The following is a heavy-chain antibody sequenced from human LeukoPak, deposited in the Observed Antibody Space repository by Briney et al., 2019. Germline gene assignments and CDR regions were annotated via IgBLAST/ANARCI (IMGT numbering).Heavy chain of an antibody. Sequence: SETLSLTCTVSGGSISSSSYYWGWIRQPPGKGLEWIGSIYYSENTYYNPSLKSRVTISVDTSKNQFSLKLSSVTAADTAVYYCARMTMVTTYFDYWGQGTLVTVSS. CDR3: ARMTMVTTYFDY. D-gene: IGHD4-17*01. V-gene: IGHV4-39*01. CDR2: IYYSENT. J-gene: IGHJ4*02. CDR1: GGSISSSSYY.